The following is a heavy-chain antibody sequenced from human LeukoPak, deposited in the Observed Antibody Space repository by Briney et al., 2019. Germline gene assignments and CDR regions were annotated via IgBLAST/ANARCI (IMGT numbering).Heavy chain of an antibody. J-gene: IGHJ6*03. CDR2: IYHSGTT. V-gene: IGHV4-38-2*01. D-gene: IGHD2-2*01. CDR1: RYSISSGYY. CDR3: ARVPSNYYYYYYRDV. Sequence: SETLSLTRAVSRYSISSGYYWGWIPQPPGKGLEGIGTIYHSGTTYYNPTLKSGVTISLDTPKNQLSLKLTSVTAADTAVYYCARVPSNYYYYYYRDVWGKGTTVSVS.